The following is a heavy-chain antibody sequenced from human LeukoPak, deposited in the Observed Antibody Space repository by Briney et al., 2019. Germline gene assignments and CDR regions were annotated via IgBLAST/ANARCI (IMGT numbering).Heavy chain of an antibody. Sequence: GGSLRLSCAASGFSFTADYTRWIRQPPGDWLECLSYISSRGATIKYADSVKGRFITSRDNAKDSLYLQLNSLRDEDTAVYYCARDLTLAGGYCLGDYCYSLDSWGQGTLVTVS. CDR3: ARDLTLAGGYCLGDYCYSLDS. CDR1: GFSFTADY. V-gene: IGHV3-11*04. J-gene: IGHJ4*02. D-gene: IGHD2-15*01. CDR2: ISSRGATI.